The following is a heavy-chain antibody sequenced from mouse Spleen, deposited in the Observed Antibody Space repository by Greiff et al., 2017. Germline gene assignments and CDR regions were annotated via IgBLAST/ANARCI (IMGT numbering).Heavy chain of an antibody. J-gene: IGHJ2*01. CDR1: GYTFTSYW. Sequence: QVQLKESGTELVKPGASVKLSCKASGYTFTSYWMHWVKQRPGQGLEWIGNINPSNGGTNYNEKFKSKATLTVDKSSSTAYMQLSSLTSEDSAVYYCARDCGNYVFDYWGQGTTLTVSS. CDR3: ARDCGNYVFDY. V-gene: IGHV1-53*01. CDR2: INPSNGGT. D-gene: IGHD2-1*01.